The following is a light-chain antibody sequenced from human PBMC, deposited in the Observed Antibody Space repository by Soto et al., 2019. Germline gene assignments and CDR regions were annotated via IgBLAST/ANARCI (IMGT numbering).Light chain of an antibody. CDR3: QQSYSTLYT. CDR2: AAS. V-gene: IGKV1-39*01. Sequence: DIQMTQSPSSLSASVGDRVTITCRESRTLGAFLNWYQQNPGKAPKLLIYAASSLQSGVPSRFSGSGSGTDFTLTISSLQPEDFATYYCQQSYSTLYTFGQGTKLEIK. CDR1: RTLGAF. J-gene: IGKJ2*01.